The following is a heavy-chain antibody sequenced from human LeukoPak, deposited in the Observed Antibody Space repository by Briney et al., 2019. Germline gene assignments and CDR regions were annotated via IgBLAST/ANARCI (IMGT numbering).Heavy chain of an antibody. CDR3: ARHERRGGTLDY. CDR2: IYYSGST. D-gene: IGHD2-15*01. V-gene: IGHV4-59*08. CDR1: GGSISSYY. Sequence: KPSETLSLTCTVSGGSISSYYWSWIRQPPGKGLEWIGYIYYSGSTYYNPSLKSRVTISVDTSKNQFSLKLSSVTAADTAVYYCARHERRGGTLDYWGQGTLVTVSS. J-gene: IGHJ4*02.